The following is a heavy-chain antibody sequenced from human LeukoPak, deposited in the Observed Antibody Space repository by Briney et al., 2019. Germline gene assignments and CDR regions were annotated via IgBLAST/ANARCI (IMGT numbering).Heavy chain of an antibody. J-gene: IGHJ4*02. CDR3: ARDVLTTFGYFSAADDF. CDR1: GYTFTDYY. V-gene: IGHV1-2*02. D-gene: IGHD3-10*02. CDR2: INPSSGGT. Sequence: ASVKVSCKTSGYTFTDYYMHWVRQAPGQGLEWMGWINPSSGGTNYAQKFQGRVTMTRDTSTGTAYMELSRLRSDDTAMYYCARDVLTTFGYFSAADDFWGQGTLVTVSS.